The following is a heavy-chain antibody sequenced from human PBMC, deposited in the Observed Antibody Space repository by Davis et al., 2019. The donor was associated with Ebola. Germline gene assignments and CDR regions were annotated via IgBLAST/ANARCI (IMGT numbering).Heavy chain of an antibody. CDR1: GFTFSTYS. CDR2: ISSDSDYI. Sequence: GGSLRLSCAASGFTFSTYSMSWVRQAPGKGLEWVSSISSDSDYIYYADSANGRFTISRDNAKNSLYLQMNSLRAEDTAVYYCARDRPLDFFFGDYYGMDVWGQGTTVTVSS. D-gene: IGHD3-16*01. CDR3: ARDRPLDFFFGDYYGMDV. V-gene: IGHV3-21*01. J-gene: IGHJ6*02.